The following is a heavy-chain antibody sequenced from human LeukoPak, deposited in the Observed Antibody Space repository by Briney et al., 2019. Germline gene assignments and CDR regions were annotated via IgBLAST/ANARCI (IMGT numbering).Heavy chain of an antibody. CDR3: AGGSGSYYNVRWFDP. D-gene: IGHD3-10*01. J-gene: IGHJ5*02. V-gene: IGHV3-23*01. CDR1: GFAFYDYA. CDR2: INDNGAKT. Sequence: PGGSLRLSCAASGFAFYDYAMSWVRQPPGKGLEWVSGINDNGAKTFYADSVKGRLTISRDNSRSTLYLQMNNLRADDTAVYYCAGGSGSYYNVRWFDPWGQGTLVTVSS.